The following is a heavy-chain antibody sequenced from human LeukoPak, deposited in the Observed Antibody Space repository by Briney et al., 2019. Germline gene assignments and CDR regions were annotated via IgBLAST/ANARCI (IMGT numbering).Heavy chain of an antibody. CDR2: IIPIFGTA. CDR3: ARDRNPGEINIMDV. J-gene: IGHJ6*04. CDR1: GGTFSSYA. V-gene: IGHV1-69*06. D-gene: IGHD3-10*01. Sequence: ASVKVSCKASGGTFSSYAISWVRQAPGQGLEWMGGIIPIFGTANYAQKFQGRVTIIAGKSTSTAYMELSSLRSEDTAVYYCARDRNPGEINIMDVWGKGTTVTVSS.